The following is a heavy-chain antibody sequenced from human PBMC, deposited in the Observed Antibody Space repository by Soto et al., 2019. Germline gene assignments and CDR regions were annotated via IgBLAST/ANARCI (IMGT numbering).Heavy chain of an antibody. D-gene: IGHD5-18*01. J-gene: IGHJ4*02. Sequence: VQLVESGGGLVQPGGSLRLSCAASGFTYSSYWMTWVRQAPGKGLEWVTNIKQAGSQKYYVDSLKGRFTVSRDNAKNSLCLQINSLRAEDAAVYYCARIGYSSSSRDFWGQGTLVTVSS. CDR2: IKQAGSQK. CDR1: GFTYSSYW. CDR3: ARIGYSSSSRDF. V-gene: IGHV3-7*04.